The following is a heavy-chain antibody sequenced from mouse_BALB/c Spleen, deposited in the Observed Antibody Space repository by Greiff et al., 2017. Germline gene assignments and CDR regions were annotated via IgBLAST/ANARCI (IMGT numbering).Heavy chain of an antibody. Sequence: EVQLVESGGGLVKPGGSLKLSCAASGFTFSDYYMYWVRQTPEKRLEWVATISDGGSYTYYPDSVKGRFTISRDNAKNNLYLQMSSLKSEDTAMYYCARGGYGFMDYWGQGTSVTVSS. CDR3: ARGGYGFMDY. V-gene: IGHV5-4*02. CDR2: ISDGGSYT. CDR1: GFTFSDYY. D-gene: IGHD1-2*01. J-gene: IGHJ4*01.